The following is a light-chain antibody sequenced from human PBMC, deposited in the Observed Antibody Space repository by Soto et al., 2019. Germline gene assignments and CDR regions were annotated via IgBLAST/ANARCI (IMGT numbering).Light chain of an antibody. Sequence: DIQMTQSPASLSVSVGDRVTITCRASQSINNYLNWYQQKPGQAPKLLMRSASTLERGVSSRFSGSGSRTDFTLTITNLQPDDFATYYCQQSLSMPLTFGHGTRLDIK. CDR1: QSINNY. CDR3: QQSLSMPLT. CDR2: SAS. V-gene: IGKV1-39*01. J-gene: IGKJ5*01.